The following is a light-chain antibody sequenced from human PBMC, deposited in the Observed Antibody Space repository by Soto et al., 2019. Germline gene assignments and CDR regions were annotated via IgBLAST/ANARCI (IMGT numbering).Light chain of an antibody. Sequence: DVQMTQSPSSLFASIGDRVTITCRASQTISNYLNWYRQKPGKAPELLIYAASSLHSGVPSRFSGSGSGTDFTLTISSLQPEDFATYSCQQSNFFPWTFGQGTMVE. CDR2: AAS. CDR1: QTISNY. J-gene: IGKJ1*01. V-gene: IGKV1-39*01. CDR3: QQSNFFPWT.